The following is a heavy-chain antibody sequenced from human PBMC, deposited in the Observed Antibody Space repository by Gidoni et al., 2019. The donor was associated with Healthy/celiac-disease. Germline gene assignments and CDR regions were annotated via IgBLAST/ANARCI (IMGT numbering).Heavy chain of an antibody. Sequence: QVQLVESGGGVVQPGGSLRLSCAASGFTFSSYGMHWVRQAPGKGLEWVAFIRYDGSNKYYADSVKGRFTISRDNSKNTLYLQMNSLRAEDTAVYYCARRYPGITGTTLYYYYYMDVWGKGTTVTVSS. CDR1: GFTFSSYG. V-gene: IGHV3-30*02. CDR3: ARRYPGITGTTLYYYYYMDV. CDR2: IRYDGSNK. D-gene: IGHD1-7*01. J-gene: IGHJ6*03.